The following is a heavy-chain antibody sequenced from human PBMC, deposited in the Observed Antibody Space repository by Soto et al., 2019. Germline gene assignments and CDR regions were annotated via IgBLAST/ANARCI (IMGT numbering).Heavy chain of an antibody. D-gene: IGHD3-3*01. CDR3: AKDPYDFWSGYGY. J-gene: IGHJ4*02. V-gene: IGHV3-23*01. CDR2: ISGSGGST. CDR1: GFTFSSYA. Sequence: LRLSCAASGFTFSSYAMSWVRQAPGKGLEWVSAISGSGGSTYYADSVKGRFTISRDNSKNTLYLQMNSLRAEDTAVYYCAKDPYDFWSGYGYWGQGTLVTVSS.